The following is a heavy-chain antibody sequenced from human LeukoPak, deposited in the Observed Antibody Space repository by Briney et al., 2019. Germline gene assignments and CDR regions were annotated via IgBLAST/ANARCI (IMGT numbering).Heavy chain of an antibody. CDR3: ARGWRPSDSVVVVAATDPFDY. D-gene: IGHD2-15*01. CDR2: ISYDGSNK. CDR1: GFTFSSYA. V-gene: IGHV3-30*04. J-gene: IGHJ4*02. Sequence: PGRSLRLSCAASGFTFSSYAMHWVRQAPGKGLEWVAVISYDGSNKYYADSVKGRFTISRDNSKNTLYLQMNSLRAEDTAVYYCARGWRPSDSVVVVAATDPFDYWGQGTLVTVSS.